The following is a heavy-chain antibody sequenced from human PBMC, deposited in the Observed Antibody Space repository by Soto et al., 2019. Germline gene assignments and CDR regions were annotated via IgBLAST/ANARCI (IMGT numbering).Heavy chain of an antibody. CDR2: IYYSGST. CDR1: GGSISSYY. Sequence: PLETLSLTCTVSGGSISSYYLSWIRQPPGKGLEWIGYIYYSGSTDYNPSLKSRVIISVHTSKNQFSLKLSSVTAGDTAVYYCARSRLHYGFWSGYFPDFDSWGQGTLVTVSS. CDR3: ARSRLHYGFWSGYFPDFDS. D-gene: IGHD3-3*01. V-gene: IGHV4-59*01. J-gene: IGHJ5*01.